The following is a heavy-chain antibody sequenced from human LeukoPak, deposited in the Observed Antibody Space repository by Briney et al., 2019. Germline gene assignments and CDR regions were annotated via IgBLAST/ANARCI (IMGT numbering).Heavy chain of an antibody. D-gene: IGHD3-16*02. CDR1: GFTFITNY. CDR2: IYSGGPT. V-gene: IGHV3-53*01. Sequence: GGSLRLSCTASGFTFITNYMSWVRQAPGKGLEWVSVIYSGGPTYYADSVKGRFTISRDNSKNTLYLQMNNLRAEDTAVYYCARDHSYLDPWGQGTQVTVSS. J-gene: IGHJ5*02. CDR3: ARDHSYLDP.